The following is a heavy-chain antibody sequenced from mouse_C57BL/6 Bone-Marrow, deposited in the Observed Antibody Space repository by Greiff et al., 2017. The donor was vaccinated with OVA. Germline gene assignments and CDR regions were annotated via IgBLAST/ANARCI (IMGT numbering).Heavy chain of an antibody. D-gene: IGHD1-1*01. Sequence: EVPLVASGGDLVKPGGSLQLSCAASGFTFSSYGMSWVRQTPDQRLEWVATISSGGSYTYYPDSVKGRFTISRDNAKNTLYLQMSSLKSEDTAMYYCARHGDYGSFFDYWGQGTTLTVSS. CDR3: ARHGDYGSFFDY. CDR2: ISSGGSYT. CDR1: GFTFSSYG. V-gene: IGHV5-6*01. J-gene: IGHJ2*01.